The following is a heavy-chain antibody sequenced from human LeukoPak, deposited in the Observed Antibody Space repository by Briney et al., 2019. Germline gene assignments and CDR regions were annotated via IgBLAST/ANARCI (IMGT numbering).Heavy chain of an antibody. CDR1: GGSISSYY. Sequence: SETLSLTCTVSGGSISSYYWSWIRQPAGKGLEWIGRIYTSGSTNYNPSLKSRVTMSVDTSKNQFSLKLSSVTAADTAMYYCVKRAKDGPELEQDNWFDPWGPGTLVTVTS. CDR2: IYTSGST. CDR3: VKRAKDGPELEQDNWFDP. D-gene: IGHD1/OR15-1a*01. J-gene: IGHJ5*02. V-gene: IGHV4-4*07.